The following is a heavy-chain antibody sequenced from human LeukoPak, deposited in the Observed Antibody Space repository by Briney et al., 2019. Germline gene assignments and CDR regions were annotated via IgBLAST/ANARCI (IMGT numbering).Heavy chain of an antibody. Sequence: SETLSLTCTVSGGSISSGSYYWSWIRQPAGKGLEWIGRIYTSGSTNYNPSLKSQVTISVDTSKNQFSLKLSSVTAADTAVYYCARAGYCSGGSCYGYYYYYGMDVWGQGTTVTVSS. CDR1: GGSISSGSYY. D-gene: IGHD2-15*01. CDR3: ARAGYCSGGSCYGYYYYYGMDV. J-gene: IGHJ6*02. V-gene: IGHV4-61*02. CDR2: IYTSGST.